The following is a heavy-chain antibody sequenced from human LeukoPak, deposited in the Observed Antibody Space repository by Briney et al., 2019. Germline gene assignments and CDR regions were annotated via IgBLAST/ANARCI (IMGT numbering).Heavy chain of an antibody. CDR2: IRYDRSNK. CDR3: AKSRPHCSHSGVYYSLFDY. CDR1: GFTFSSYG. Sequence: GGSLRLSCAASGFTFSSYGTHWVRQAPGKGLEWVAFIRYDRSNKYYADSVKGRFTISRDNSKNTLYLQMNSLRAEDTALYYCAKSRPHCSHSGVYYSLFDYWGQGTLVTVSS. D-gene: IGHD3-22*01. V-gene: IGHV3-30*02. J-gene: IGHJ4*02.